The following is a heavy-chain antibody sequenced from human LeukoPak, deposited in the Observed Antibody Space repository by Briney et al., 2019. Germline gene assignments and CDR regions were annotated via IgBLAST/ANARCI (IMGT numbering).Heavy chain of an antibody. D-gene: IGHD6-19*01. Sequence: PGGSLRLSCAASGFSFTDAWMSWVRQAPGKGLEYVGRIKGKAAGGTTDYAAPVKGRFTISRDESKNTLYLQMNSLRPEDTAMYYCAKDAGQWQNWNWFAPWGQGTLVIVSS. CDR2: IKGKAAGGTT. CDR3: AKDAGQWQNWNWFAP. CDR1: GFSFTDAW. J-gene: IGHJ5*02. V-gene: IGHV3-15*01.